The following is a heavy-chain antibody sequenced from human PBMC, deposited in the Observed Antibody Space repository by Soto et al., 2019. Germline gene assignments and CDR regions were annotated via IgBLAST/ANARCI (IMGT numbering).Heavy chain of an antibody. Sequence: PETLSLTCTVSGGSISSYYWSWIRQPPGKGLEWIGYIYYSGSTNYNPSLKSRVTISVDTSKNQFSLKLSSVTAADTAVYYCARHGHTWLRYYFDYWGQGTLVTVSS. CDR1: GGSISSYY. CDR3: ARHGHTWLRYYFDY. D-gene: IGHD5-18*01. CDR2: IYYSGST. J-gene: IGHJ4*02. V-gene: IGHV4-59*08.